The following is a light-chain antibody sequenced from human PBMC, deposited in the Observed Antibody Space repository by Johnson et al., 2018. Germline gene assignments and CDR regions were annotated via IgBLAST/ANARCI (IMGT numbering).Light chain of an antibody. CDR1: SSNIGNNY. CDR3: GPWDSSLSAGNV. V-gene: IGLV1-51*02. Sequence: QSVLTQPPSVSAAPGQKVTISCSGSSSNIGNNYVSWYQQLPGTAPKLLICENNKRPSGIPDRFSGSKSGTSATLGITGLQTGDEADYYCGPWDSSLSAGNVFGTGTKVTVL. J-gene: IGLJ1*01. CDR2: ENN.